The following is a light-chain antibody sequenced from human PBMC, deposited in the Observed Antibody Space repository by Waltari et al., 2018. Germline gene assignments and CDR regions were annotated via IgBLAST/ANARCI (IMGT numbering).Light chain of an antibody. V-gene: IGKV3-20*01. CDR3: QHYVSLPVT. CDR1: QSVSRA. CDR2: GAS. Sequence: DIVLTQSPGTLSLSPGERATLSCRASQSVSRALAWYQQNPGQAPRLLIYGASNRATGIPDRFSGSGSGTDFSLIISRLEPEDFAVYYCQHYVSLPVTFGQGTKVEIK. J-gene: IGKJ1*01.